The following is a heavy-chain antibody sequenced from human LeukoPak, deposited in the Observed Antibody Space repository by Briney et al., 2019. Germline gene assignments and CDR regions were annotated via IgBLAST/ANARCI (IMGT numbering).Heavy chain of an antibody. Sequence: SETLSLTCTVSGGSISSSGYYWGWIRQPPGKGLEWIGTIYYSGSTYYNPSLKSRVTISVDTSHNQLSLKLISVTAADTAWYDCAKFLFSGWPPSGGYFDLGGRGPRATVSS. CDR2: IYYSGST. D-gene: IGHD2/OR15-2a*01. V-gene: IGHV4-39*07. J-gene: IGHJ2*01. CDR3: AKFLFSGWPPSGGYFDL. CDR1: GGSISSSGYY.